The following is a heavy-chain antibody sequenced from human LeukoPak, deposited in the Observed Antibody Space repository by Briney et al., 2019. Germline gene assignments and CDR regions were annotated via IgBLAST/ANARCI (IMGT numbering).Heavy chain of an antibody. Sequence: SETLSLTCTVSGGSISSFYWSWIRQPPGKGLEWIGYTYYTGGTSYNPSLKSRVTISVDTSKNQFSLKLSSVTTADTAVYYCTRDLGYCSATSCYAYFDPWGQGTLVTVSS. V-gene: IGHV4-59*01. CDR2: TYYTGGT. CDR1: GGSISSFY. D-gene: IGHD2-2*01. CDR3: TRDLGYCSATSCYAYFDP. J-gene: IGHJ5*02.